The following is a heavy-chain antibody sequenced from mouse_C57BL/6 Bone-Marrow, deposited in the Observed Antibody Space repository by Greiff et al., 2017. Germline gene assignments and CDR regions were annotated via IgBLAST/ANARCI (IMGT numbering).Heavy chain of an antibody. Sequence: QVQLQQSGPGLVQPSQSLSITCTVSGFSLTSYGVHWVRQSPGKGLEWLGVIWSGGSTDYNAAFISRLSISKDNSKSQVFCKMNSLQADDTAIYYCARYFTGSYYAMGDWGPGTSVTVSS. CDR2: IWSGGST. V-gene: IGHV2-2*01. CDR3: ARYFTGSYYAMGD. CDR1: GFSLTSYG. J-gene: IGHJ4*01.